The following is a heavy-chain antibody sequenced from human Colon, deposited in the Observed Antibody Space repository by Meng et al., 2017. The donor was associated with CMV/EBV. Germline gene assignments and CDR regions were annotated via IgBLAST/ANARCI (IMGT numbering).Heavy chain of an antibody. D-gene: IGHD5-24*01. V-gene: IGHV3-23*01. CDR3: AKGSTDGFNGLFDS. CDR2: FSRGGENS. CDR1: GFTFSSHA. Sequence: SCAASGFTFSSHAMSWVRLAPGKGLEWVSGFSRGGENSYYADSVRGRFAISRDISKGTLYLQMDSLRAEDTALYYCAKGSTDGFNGLFDSWGQGALVTVSS. J-gene: IGHJ4*02.